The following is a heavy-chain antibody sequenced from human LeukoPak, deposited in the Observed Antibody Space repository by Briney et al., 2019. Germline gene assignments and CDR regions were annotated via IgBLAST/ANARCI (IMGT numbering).Heavy chain of an antibody. J-gene: IGHJ2*01. V-gene: IGHV3-13*01. CDR2: ISTSDDI. CDR1: GFTFSSHD. Sequence: GGSLRLSCVASGFTFSSHDTHWVRQVAGKGLEWLSAISTSDDIHYSDSVKGRFTIYRGDAENSVHLQMSSLTAGDTAVYFCAREPPTPGYWHFDLWGRGTLVTVSS. CDR3: AREPPTPGYWHFDL. D-gene: IGHD2-15*01.